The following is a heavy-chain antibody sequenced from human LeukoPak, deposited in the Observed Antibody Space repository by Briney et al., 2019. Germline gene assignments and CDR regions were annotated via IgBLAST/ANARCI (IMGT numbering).Heavy chain of an antibody. CDR2: ICTDGST. V-gene: IGHV3-66*02. CDR1: GFTFSSYE. CDR3: TDAVAG. Sequence: PGGSLRLSCAASGFTFSSYEMNWVRQPPGKGLEWVSVICTDGSTYYADSVKGRFIISRDSSKNTLYLQMNSLRAEDTAVYYCTDAVAGWGQGTLVTVSS. J-gene: IGHJ4*02. D-gene: IGHD4-23*01.